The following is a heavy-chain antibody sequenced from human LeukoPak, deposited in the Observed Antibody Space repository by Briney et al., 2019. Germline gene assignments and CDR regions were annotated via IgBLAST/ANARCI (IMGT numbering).Heavy chain of an antibody. CDR1: GFTFSSYY. Sequence: GGSLRLSCAASGFTFSSYYMSWIRQAPGKGREWVSYISSSSSNIYYADSVKGRFTISRDNAKNSLYLQMNSLRAEDTAVYYFARDAHLGDAFDIWGQGPMVTVSS. V-gene: IGHV3-11*01. CDR2: ISSSSSNI. J-gene: IGHJ3*02. CDR3: ARDAHLGDAFDI.